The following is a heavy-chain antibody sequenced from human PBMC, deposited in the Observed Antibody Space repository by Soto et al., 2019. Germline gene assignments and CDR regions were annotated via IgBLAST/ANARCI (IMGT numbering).Heavy chain of an antibody. V-gene: IGHV3-74*01. CDR2: INPAGTIT. CDR3: TSDTFGLRDT. Sequence: MQMVESGGGSVQPGGSLRLSCAASGFPFSHYWMHWVRQTPGKGLVWVSRINPAGTITNYADSVEGRVTISRDNADSALFLQLNSLSAEGTAIYYCTSDTFGLRDTWGQGTLVTVSS. J-gene: IGHJ5*02. D-gene: IGHD3-16*01. CDR1: GFPFSHYW.